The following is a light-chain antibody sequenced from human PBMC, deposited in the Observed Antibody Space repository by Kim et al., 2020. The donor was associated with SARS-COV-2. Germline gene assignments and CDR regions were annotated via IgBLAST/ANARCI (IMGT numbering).Light chain of an antibody. CDR1: SSNIGSNY. CDR3: AAWDDSLSGRGV. J-gene: IGLJ3*02. Sequence: RVTISCSGSSSNIGSNYVSWYQQHPGTAPKLLIYRNNQRPSGVPDRFSGSKSGTSASLAISGLRSEDEADYYCAAWDDSLSGRGVFGGGTKLTVL. CDR2: RNN. V-gene: IGLV1-47*01.